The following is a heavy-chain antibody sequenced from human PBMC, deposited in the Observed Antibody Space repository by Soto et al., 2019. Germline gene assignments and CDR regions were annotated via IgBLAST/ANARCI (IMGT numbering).Heavy chain of an antibody. J-gene: IGHJ1*01. Sequence: EVQLLESGGGLVQPGGSLRLSCAASGLTFSSDSTSWVRQAPGKGLGWVSGISARGDGTCYADSVKGRFTISRETSKHTLYLQMNSLRAEVTAGYYCAKRDSSGWVRYIQHWGQGTLVTVSS. CDR1: GLTFSSDS. V-gene: IGHV3-23*01. D-gene: IGHD6-19*01. CDR3: AKRDSSGWVRYIQH. CDR2: ISARGDGT.